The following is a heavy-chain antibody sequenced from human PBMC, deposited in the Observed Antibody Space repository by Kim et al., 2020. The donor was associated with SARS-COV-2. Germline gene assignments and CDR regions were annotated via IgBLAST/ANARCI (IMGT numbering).Heavy chain of an antibody. CDR2: ISWNSGSI. CDR3: AKERFGELLPVFDY. D-gene: IGHD3-10*01. V-gene: IGHV3-9*01. Sequence: GGSLRLSCAASGFTFDDYAMHWVRQAPGKGLEWVSGISWNSGSIGYADSVKGRFTISRDNAKNSLYLQMNSLRAEDTALYYCAKERFGELLPVFDYWGQG. CDR1: GFTFDDYA. J-gene: IGHJ4*02.